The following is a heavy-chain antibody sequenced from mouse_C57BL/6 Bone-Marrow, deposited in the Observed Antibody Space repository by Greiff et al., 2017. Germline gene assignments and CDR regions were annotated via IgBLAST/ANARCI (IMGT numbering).Heavy chain of an antibody. CDR3: TTPYYGSSYDDY. J-gene: IGHJ2*01. CDR2: IDPENGDT. V-gene: IGHV14-4*01. CDR1: GFNIKDDY. Sequence: EVQLQQSGAELVRPGASVKLSCTASGFNIKDDYMHWVKRRPEQGLEWIGWIDPENGDTEYAAKFQGKATITADTSSNTAYLQLSSLTSEDTAVYYCTTPYYGSSYDDYWGQGTTLTVSS. D-gene: IGHD1-1*01.